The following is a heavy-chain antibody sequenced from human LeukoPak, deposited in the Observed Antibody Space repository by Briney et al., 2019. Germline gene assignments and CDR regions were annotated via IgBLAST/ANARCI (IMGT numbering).Heavy chain of an antibody. Sequence: KPSETLSLTCTVSGGSISSSGYYWGWVRQPPGKGLEWIGSIDSGGGTHYNPSLKSRVTISVDTSKNQFSLKLSSVTAADTAVYYCARARSRVPPDSWYTAYYYGMDVWGQGTTVTVSS. CDR2: IDSGGGT. V-gene: IGHV4-39*07. CDR3: ARARSRVPPDSWYTAYYYGMDV. J-gene: IGHJ6*02. CDR1: GGSISSSGYY. D-gene: IGHD6-13*01.